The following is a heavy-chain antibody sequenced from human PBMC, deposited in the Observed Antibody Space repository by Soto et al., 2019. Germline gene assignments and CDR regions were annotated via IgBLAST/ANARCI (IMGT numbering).Heavy chain of an antibody. CDR3: ARAIGSCGHTLDY. Sequence: TCTVSGGSDRSRGGYGCWFRQHPGQGLEWIGYTSYSGSTYDSPSLKSRVTISADTSKNQFSLKLSSVTAADTAVYYCARAIGSCGHTLDYSGQGSHVTV. J-gene: IGHJ4*03. CDR2: TSYSGST. D-gene: IGHD2-15*01. V-gene: IGHV4-31*03. CDR1: GGSDRSRGGY.